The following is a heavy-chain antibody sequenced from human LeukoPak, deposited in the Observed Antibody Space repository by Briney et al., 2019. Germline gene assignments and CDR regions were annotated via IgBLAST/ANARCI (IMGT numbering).Heavy chain of an antibody. J-gene: IGHJ4*02. CDR1: GFTFSSYA. CDR3: ARKTYYYDSGSYSKSYYFDY. CDR2: ISRSSTDT. D-gene: IGHD3-10*01. V-gene: IGHV3-21*05. Sequence: PGGSLRLSCAASGFTFSSYAMSWVRQAPGKGLEGLSDISRSSTDTNYADSVKGRFTISRDNAKNSLFRQLNSLRAEDTAVYYCARKTYYYDSGSYSKSYYFDYWGQGTLVTVSS.